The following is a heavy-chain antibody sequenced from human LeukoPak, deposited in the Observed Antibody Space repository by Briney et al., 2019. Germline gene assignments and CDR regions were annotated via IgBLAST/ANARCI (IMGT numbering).Heavy chain of an antibody. CDR3: ASQNTAMLAFDI. V-gene: IGHV3-53*01. CDR1: GFTFSSYA. Sequence: GGSLRLSCAASGFTFSSYAMSWVRQAPGTGLEWVSVIYSGGSTYYADSVKGRFTISRDNSKNTLYLQMNSLRAEDTAVYYCASQNTAMLAFDIWGQGTMVTVSS. J-gene: IGHJ3*02. CDR2: IYSGGST. D-gene: IGHD5-18*01.